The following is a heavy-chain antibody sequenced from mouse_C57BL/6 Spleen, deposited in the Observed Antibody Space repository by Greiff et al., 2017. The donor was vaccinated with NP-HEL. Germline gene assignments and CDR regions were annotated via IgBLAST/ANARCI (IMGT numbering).Heavy chain of an antibody. V-gene: IGHV1-81*01. CDR3: ARRGDGLGAY. D-gene: IGHD2-3*01. J-gene: IGHJ3*01. CDR2: IYPRSGNT. CDR1: GYTFTSYG. Sequence: QVQLKESGAELARPGASVKLSSKASGYTFTSYGISWVKQRTGQGLEWIGEIYPRSGNTYYNEKFKGKATLTADKSSSTAYMELRSLTSEDSAVYFCARRGDGLGAYWGQGTLVTVSA.